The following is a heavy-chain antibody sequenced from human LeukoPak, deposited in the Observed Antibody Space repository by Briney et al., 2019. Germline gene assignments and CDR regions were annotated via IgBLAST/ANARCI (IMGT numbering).Heavy chain of an antibody. Sequence: PGGSLRLSCAASGFTFSTYALSWVRQAPGKGLEWVSSISGSGGSTDYADSVKGRFTLSRGSFENTLYLHMSSLRADDTAIYYCARVGKAAAFDYWGQGTLVTASS. J-gene: IGHJ4*02. V-gene: IGHV3-23*01. D-gene: IGHD1-26*01. CDR2: ISGSGGST. CDR1: GFTFSTYA. CDR3: ARVGKAAAFDY.